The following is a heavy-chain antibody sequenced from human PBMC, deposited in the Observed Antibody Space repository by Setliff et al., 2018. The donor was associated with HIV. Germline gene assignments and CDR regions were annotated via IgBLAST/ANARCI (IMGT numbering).Heavy chain of an antibody. D-gene: IGHD3-22*01. CDR1: GFTFRTFA. V-gene: IGHV3-30*01. J-gene: IGHJ1*01. CDR2: ISYDGSRI. CDR3: ATQVNYDSSGYGYFQH. Sequence: GGSLRLSCVASGFTFRTFAMHWVRQAPGKGLEWVSVISYDGSRIYYVDSVKGRFTISRDNSNNTLYLQLNSLRPEDTAVYYCATQVNYDSSGYGYFQHWGQGTLVTVSS.